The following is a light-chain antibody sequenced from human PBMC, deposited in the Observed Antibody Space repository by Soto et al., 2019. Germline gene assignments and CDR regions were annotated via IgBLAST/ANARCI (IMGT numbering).Light chain of an antibody. Sequence: DIQMTQCPSSLSASVGDRVTVTFHASQYIRKYLSWYQQKPGKVPKLLIYDASNLETGVPSRFSGSGSGTDFTFTISSLEPEDIATYFCQQSENFPLTFGGGTKVDIK. CDR3: QQSENFPLT. V-gene: IGKV1-33*01. CDR2: DAS. J-gene: IGKJ4*01. CDR1: QYIRKY.